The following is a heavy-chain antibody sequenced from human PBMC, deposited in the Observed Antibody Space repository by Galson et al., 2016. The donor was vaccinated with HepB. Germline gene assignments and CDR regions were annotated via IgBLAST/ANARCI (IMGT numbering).Heavy chain of an antibody. CDR1: GVSISSSNW. D-gene: IGHD3-10*02. V-gene: IGHV4-4*02. Sequence: ETLSLTCAVSGVSISSSNWWSWVRQPPGKGLEWIGEIYHSGSTNYNPSLKSRITISVDRSKNQFSLKLSSVTAADTAVYYCARTVATGDSYVHYWGQGTLVTVSS. CDR3: ARTVATGDSYVHY. J-gene: IGHJ4*02. CDR2: IYHSGST.